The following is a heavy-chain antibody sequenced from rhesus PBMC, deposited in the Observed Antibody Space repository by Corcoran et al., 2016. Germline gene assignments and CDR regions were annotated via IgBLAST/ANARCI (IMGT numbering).Heavy chain of an antibody. J-gene: IGHJ4*01. CDR3: ARDEVSRGYFDY. CDR2: IYGSGSST. CDR1: GGSISSSY. V-gene: IGHV4-169*02. Sequence: QLQLQESGPGLVKPSETLSVTCAVSGGSISSSYWSWIRQAPGKGLEWIGYIYGSGSSTNYNPSLKSRVTLSVDTSTNQLSLKLSSVTTADTAVYYCARDEVSRGYFDYWGQGVLVTVSS.